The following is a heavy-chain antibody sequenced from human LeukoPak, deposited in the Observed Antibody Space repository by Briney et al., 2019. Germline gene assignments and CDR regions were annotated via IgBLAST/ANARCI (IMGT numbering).Heavy chain of an antibody. D-gene: IGHD3-22*01. CDR2: IRFDGTKK. CDR1: GFNFRRNG. CDR3: ARDFDDPTGHYYYLPDY. Sequence: GGSLRLSCAASGFNFRRNGMHWVRQAPGKGLEWSSFIRFDGTKKFYTQSVRGRFTISRDTSINVLYLQMNNLTAEDTAVYYCARDFDDPTGHYYYLPDYWGPGTLVTVSS. V-gene: IGHV3-30*02. J-gene: IGHJ4*02.